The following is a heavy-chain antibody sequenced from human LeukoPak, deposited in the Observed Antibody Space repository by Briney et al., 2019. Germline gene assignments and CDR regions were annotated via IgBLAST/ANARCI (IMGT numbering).Heavy chain of an antibody. V-gene: IGHV3-48*03. Sequence: SSRSGSTIYYADSVKGRFTISRDNAKNSLYLQMNSLRAEDTAVYYCARDGGVVRGVIMRGDYFDYWGQGTLVTVSS. CDR2: SSRSGSTI. CDR3: ARDGGVVRGVIMRGDYFDY. J-gene: IGHJ4*02. D-gene: IGHD3-10*01.